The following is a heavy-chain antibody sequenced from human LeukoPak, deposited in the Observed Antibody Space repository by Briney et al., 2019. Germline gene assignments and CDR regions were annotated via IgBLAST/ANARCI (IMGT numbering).Heavy chain of an antibody. V-gene: IGHV4-34*01. D-gene: IGHD6-19*01. CDR2: INHSGYT. CDR1: GVPFSNYY. Sequence: SETLSLTCGVSGVPFSNYYWSWVRQSPRQGLEWIGEINHSGYTNYNPSLKSRVTMSIDTSKNQFSLKLTSVTAADAGVYYCTRAVAGRPDWGQGTLVTVSS. CDR3: TRAVAGRPD. J-gene: IGHJ4*02.